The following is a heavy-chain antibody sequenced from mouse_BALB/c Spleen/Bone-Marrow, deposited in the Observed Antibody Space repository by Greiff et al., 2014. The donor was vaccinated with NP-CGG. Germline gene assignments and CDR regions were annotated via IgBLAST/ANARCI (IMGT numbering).Heavy chain of an antibody. V-gene: IGHV1-80*01. D-gene: IGHD4-1*01. CDR2: IYPGDGDT. Sequence: VHLVESGAELVRPGSSVKISCKASGYAFSSYWMNWVKQRPGQGLEWIGQIYPGDGDTNYNGKIKGKATLTADKSSSTAYMQLSSLTSEDSAVYFCARVRNWADYWGQGTTLTVSS. CDR1: GYAFSSYW. CDR3: ARVRNWADY. J-gene: IGHJ2*01.